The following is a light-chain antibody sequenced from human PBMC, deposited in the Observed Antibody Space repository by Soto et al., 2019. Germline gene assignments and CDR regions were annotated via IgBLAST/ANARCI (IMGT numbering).Light chain of an antibody. CDR2: DTS. CDR1: QNLGYY. V-gene: IGKV3-11*01. J-gene: IGKJ4*01. CDR3: QQRRDWPLT. Sequence: EIVLTQSPATLSLSPGERVTLSCRASQNLGYYLAWFQQKHGQAPRLLIYDTSNRASGIPDRFSGSGSGTDFTLTISSLDPEDFAVYYCQQRRDWPLTFGGGTKVEIK.